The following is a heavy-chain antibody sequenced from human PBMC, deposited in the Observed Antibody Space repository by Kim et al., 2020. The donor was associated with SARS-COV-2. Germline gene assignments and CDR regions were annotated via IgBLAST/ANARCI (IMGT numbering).Heavy chain of an antibody. D-gene: IGHD4-17*01. CDR2: ISSSSSYI. V-gene: IGHV3-21*01. Sequence: GGSLRLSCAASGFTFSSYSMNWVRQAPGKGLEWVSSISSSSSYIYYADSVKGRFTISRDNAKNSLYLQMNSLRAEDTAVYYCVREHGDYVRWFDPWGQGTLVTVSS. J-gene: IGHJ5*02. CDR1: GFTFSSYS. CDR3: VREHGDYVRWFDP.